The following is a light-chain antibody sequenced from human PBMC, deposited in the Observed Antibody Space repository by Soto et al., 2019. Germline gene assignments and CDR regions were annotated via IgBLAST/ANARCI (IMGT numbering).Light chain of an antibody. CDR1: SSDVGAYNF. CDR2: EVT. J-gene: IGLJ1*01. V-gene: IGLV2-14*01. CDR3: NSYTTTSTYV. Sequence: QSVLTQPASVSGSPGQSITISCTGTSSDVGAYNFVSWYQQHPGTVPKLLIYEVTNRPSGVSHRFSGSKSGNTASLTISGLQAEDEPDYYCNSYTTTSTYVFGTGTKVTVL.